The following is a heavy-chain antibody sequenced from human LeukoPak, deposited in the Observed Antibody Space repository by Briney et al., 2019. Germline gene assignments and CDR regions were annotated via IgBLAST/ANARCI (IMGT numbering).Heavy chain of an antibody. V-gene: IGHV3-74*01. D-gene: IGHD1-26*01. CDR2: INIDGSST. J-gene: IGHJ6*03. Sequence: GGSLRLSCTASGFTFSSYWMHWVRQAPGKGLVWVSRINIDGSSTNYADSVKGRFTISRDNAKNSLFLQMNSLRAEDTAVYFCARATWDPNYYYYMDVWGKGTTVTISS. CDR3: ARATWDPNYYYYMDV. CDR1: GFTFSSYW.